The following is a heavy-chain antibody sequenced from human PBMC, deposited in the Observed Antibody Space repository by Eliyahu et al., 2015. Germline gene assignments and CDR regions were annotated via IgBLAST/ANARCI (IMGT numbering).Heavy chain of an antibody. J-gene: IGHJ5*02. Sequence: QVQLQESGPGLVKPSETLSLTCTXXGGSXSSYXWSXIRQPPGKGLEWIGYIYYXGSTNYNPSLKSRVTISVDTSKNQFSLKLSSVTAADTAVYYCARDVRQWLTMDGGRWFDPWGQGTLVTVSS. CDR2: IYYXGST. CDR3: ARDVRQWLTMDGGRWFDP. CDR1: GGSXSSYX. D-gene: IGHD6-19*01. V-gene: IGHV4-59*01.